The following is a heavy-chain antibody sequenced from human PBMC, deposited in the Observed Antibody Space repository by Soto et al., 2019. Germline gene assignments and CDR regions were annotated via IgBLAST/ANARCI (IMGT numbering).Heavy chain of an antibody. Sequence: EVQLLESGGGLVQPGGSLRLSCAASGFTFSSYAMSWVRQAPGKGLEWVSAISGSGGSTYYADSVKGRFTISRDNSKNTLYLQMNSLRAEDTDVYYCAKGIAARPEDYYYYGMDVWGQGTTVTVSS. D-gene: IGHD6-6*01. CDR1: GFTFSSYA. J-gene: IGHJ6*02. V-gene: IGHV3-23*01. CDR2: ISGSGGST. CDR3: AKGIAARPEDYYYYGMDV.